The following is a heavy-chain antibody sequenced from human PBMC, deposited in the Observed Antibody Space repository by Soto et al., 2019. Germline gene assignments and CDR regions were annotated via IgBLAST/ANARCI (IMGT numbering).Heavy chain of an antibody. J-gene: IGHJ4*02. CDR2: IKSKTDGGTT. D-gene: IGHD3-10*01. CDR3: TTAIWFGELYFDY. Sequence: PGGSLRLPCAASGFTFSNAWMNWVRQAPGKGLEWVGRIKSKTDGGTTDYAAPVKGRFTISRDDSKNTLYLQMNSLKTEDTAVYYCTTAIWFGELYFDYWGQGTLVTVSS. V-gene: IGHV3-15*07. CDR1: GFTFSNAW.